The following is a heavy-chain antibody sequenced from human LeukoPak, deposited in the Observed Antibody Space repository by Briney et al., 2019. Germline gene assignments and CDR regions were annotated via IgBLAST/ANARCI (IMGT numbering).Heavy chain of an antibody. J-gene: IGHJ4*02. CDR1: GDSVSSNSAS. CDR3: ARAAGAFDF. D-gene: IGHD6-13*01. V-gene: IGHV6-1*01. Sequence: SQALSLTCAISGDSVSSNSASWHWIRQSPSRGLEWLGRTYYRSKWYNDYAVSVGSRLTINSDTSKNQFSLHLNSVSPEDTAVYYCARAAGAFDFWGQGSLVSVSS. CDR2: TYYRSKWYN.